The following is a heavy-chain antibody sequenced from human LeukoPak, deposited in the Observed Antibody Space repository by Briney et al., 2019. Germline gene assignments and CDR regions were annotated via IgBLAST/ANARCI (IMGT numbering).Heavy chain of an antibody. Sequence: SVKVSCKASGYTLTNYNISWVRQAPGQGLEWMGWINTYKGDTLYAQKLQGRVTMTADTSTNTAYMELRSLRFDDTAAYYCAREFGHCYGDNCFYFFDTWGQGFRVTVSS. V-gene: IGHV1-18*01. J-gene: IGHJ4*02. D-gene: IGHD4-23*01. CDR1: GYTLTNYN. CDR3: AREFGHCYGDNCFYFFDT. CDR2: INTYKGDT.